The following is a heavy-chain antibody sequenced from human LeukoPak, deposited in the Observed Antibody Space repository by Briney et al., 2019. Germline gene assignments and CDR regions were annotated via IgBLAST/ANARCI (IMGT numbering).Heavy chain of an antibody. CDR1: GGSISSYY. Sequence: SETLSLTCTVSGGSISSYYWSWIRQPPGKGLGWIGYIYYSGSTNYNPSLKSRVTISVDTSKNQFSLKLSSVTAADTAVYYCARAYCSGGSCAFDYWGQGTLVTVSS. CDR3: ARAYCSGGSCAFDY. CDR2: IYYSGST. D-gene: IGHD2-15*01. V-gene: IGHV4-59*01. J-gene: IGHJ4*02.